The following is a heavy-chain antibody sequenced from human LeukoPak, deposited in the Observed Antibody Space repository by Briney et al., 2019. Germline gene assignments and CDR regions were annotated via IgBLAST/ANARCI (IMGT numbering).Heavy chain of an antibody. CDR2: ISSSSSYI. D-gene: IGHD4-17*01. V-gene: IGHV3-21*01. J-gene: IGHJ4*02. Sequence: GGSLRLSCAASGFTFSSYSMNWVRQAPGKGLEWVSSISSSSSYIYYADSVKGRFTISRDNAKNTLYLQMNSLRAEDTAVYYCARALSDYDFDYWGQGTLVTVSS. CDR3: ARALSDYDFDY. CDR1: GFTFSSYS.